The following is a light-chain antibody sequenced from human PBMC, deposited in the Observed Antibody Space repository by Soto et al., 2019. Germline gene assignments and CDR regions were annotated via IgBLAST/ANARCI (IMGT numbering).Light chain of an antibody. V-gene: IGKV1-6*01. CDR2: GSS. CDR1: QGIRND. CDR3: LQDYTYPRT. J-gene: IGKJ1*01. Sequence: AIQMTQSPSSLSASVGDGVTITCRASQGIRNDLGWYQQKPGKAPKLLIYGSSNLQSGVPSRFRGSVSGTDFTLTISSLQPEDFATYYCLQDYTYPRTFGQGTKVE.